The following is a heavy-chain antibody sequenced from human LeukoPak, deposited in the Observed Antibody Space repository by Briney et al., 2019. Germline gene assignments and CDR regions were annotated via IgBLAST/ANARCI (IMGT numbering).Heavy chain of an antibody. J-gene: IGHJ5*02. CDR3: ARGRSNLAVDP. CDR1: AYSISSGYY. D-gene: IGHD6-13*01. CDR2: ISHSGNT. V-gene: IGHV4-38-2*02. Sequence: SETLSLTCTVSAYSISSGYYWGWIRQPPGKGLEWIGTISHSGNTYYNPSLKRRVTISVDTSKNQFSLKLSSVTAADTAVYYCARGRSNLAVDPWGQGTLVTVSS.